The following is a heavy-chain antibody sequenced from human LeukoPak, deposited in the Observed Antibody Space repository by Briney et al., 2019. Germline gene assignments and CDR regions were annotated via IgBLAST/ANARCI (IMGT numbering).Heavy chain of an antibody. J-gene: IGHJ4*02. Sequence: PAGSLRLSCAASGFTFSSYGIHWVRQAPGKGLEWVAGISYGGSNKYYAVSMKGRFTISRDNSKNTLYLQMNSLRAEDTAVYYCAKEYSSSWYIFDCWGQGTLVTVSS. CDR1: GFTFSSYG. CDR3: AKEYSSSWYIFDC. V-gene: IGHV3-30*18. D-gene: IGHD6-13*01. CDR2: ISYGGSNK.